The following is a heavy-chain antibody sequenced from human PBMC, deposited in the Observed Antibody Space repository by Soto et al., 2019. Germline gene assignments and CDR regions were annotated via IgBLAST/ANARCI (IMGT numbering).Heavy chain of an antibody. D-gene: IGHD2-15*01. J-gene: IGHJ4*02. CDR2: ISAYNANA. CDR1: GYTFRSFG. Sequence: QIQLLQSGAEVKKPGASVKVTCKASGYTFRSFGISWVRQAPGQGLEWMGWISAYNANANYAQKFQGRLTMTADTSTSTAYIELRSLRSDDTAVYYCARENSSFDYWGQGTLVTVSS. V-gene: IGHV1-18*01. CDR3: ARENSSFDY.